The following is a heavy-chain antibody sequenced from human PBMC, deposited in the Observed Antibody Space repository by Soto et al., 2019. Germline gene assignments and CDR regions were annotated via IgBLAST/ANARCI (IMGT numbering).Heavy chain of an antibody. CDR3: AREGGRYSSGWYGMDV. CDR1: GFTFSSYG. D-gene: IGHD6-19*01. Sequence: PGVSLRLSCAASGFTFSSYGMHWVRQAPGKGLEWVAVIWYDGSNKYYADSVKGRFTISRDNSKNTLYLQMNSLRAEDTAVYYCAREGGRYSSGWYGMDVWGQGTTVTVS. J-gene: IGHJ6*02. CDR2: IWYDGSNK. V-gene: IGHV3-33*01.